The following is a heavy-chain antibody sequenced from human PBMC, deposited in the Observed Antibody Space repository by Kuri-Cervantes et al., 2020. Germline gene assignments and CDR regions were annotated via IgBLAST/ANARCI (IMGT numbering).Heavy chain of an antibody. CDR3: ARRYTSGWYFFDY. V-gene: IGHV3-19*01. D-gene: IGHD6-19*01. CDR2: VSWNGSRT. Sequence: GESLKISCAASGFTFSNSDMNWVRQAPGKGLEWVSGVSWNGSRTHYADSVKGRFTISRDNAKNSLYLQMNSLRAEDTAVYYCARRYTSGWYFFDYWGQGTLVTVSS. J-gene: IGHJ4*02. CDR1: GFTFSNSD.